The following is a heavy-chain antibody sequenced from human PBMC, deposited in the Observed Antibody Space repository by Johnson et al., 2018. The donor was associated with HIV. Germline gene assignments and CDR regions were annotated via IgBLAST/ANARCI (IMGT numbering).Heavy chain of an antibody. CDR3: AGRDARATSLGGDAFDI. CDR2: ISYEGRNK. CDR1: GFTFSSYA. J-gene: IGHJ3*02. V-gene: IGHV3-30*04. D-gene: IGHD5-24*01. Sequence: QVQLVESGGGVVQPGRSLRLSCAASGFTFSSYAMHWVHQAPGKGLAWVAVISYEGRNKYYAESVKGRPPIAIDNSQNTLYLQMNSLRTEDTAVYYCAGRDARATSLGGDAFDIWGQGTMVTVSS.